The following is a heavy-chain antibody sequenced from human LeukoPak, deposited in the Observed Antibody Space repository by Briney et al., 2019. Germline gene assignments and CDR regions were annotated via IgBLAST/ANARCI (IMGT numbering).Heavy chain of an antibody. CDR3: ARFRPHGYYDTFDI. Sequence: ASVKVSCKASGYIFTNYAMNWVRQAPGEGLEWMGWINTNSGDPTYAQGFTGRFVFSLDTSVSTAYLQISSLRAEDTAVYYCARFRPHGYYDTFDIWGQGTMVTVS. V-gene: IGHV7-4-1*02. CDR1: GYIFTNYA. J-gene: IGHJ3*02. D-gene: IGHD5-18*01. CDR2: INTNSGDP.